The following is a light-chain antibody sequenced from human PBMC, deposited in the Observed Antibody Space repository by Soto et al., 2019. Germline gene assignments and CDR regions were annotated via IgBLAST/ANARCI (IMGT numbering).Light chain of an antibody. J-gene: IGKJ4*01. CDR2: DAS. V-gene: IGKV3-11*01. Sequence: EVVSTECPATLSLTPGERATLSCRASQSVSSYLAWYQQKPGQAPRLLIYDASNRATGIPARFSGSGSGTDFTLTISSLEPEDFAVYYCQQRSNWLTFGGGTKVEIK. CDR1: QSVSSY. CDR3: QQRSNWLT.